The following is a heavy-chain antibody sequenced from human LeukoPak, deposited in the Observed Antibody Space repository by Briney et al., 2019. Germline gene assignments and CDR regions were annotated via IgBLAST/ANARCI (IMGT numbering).Heavy chain of an antibody. Sequence: GGSLRLSCAASEFTFSSYAMNWVRQAPGKGLEWVSAISASGGSTYYADSVKGRFSISRDNSKNTLYLQMNSLRAEDTAVYYCAKDQDANCFDYWGQGTLVTVSS. CDR3: AKDQDANCFDY. D-gene: IGHD2-8*01. J-gene: IGHJ4*02. V-gene: IGHV3-23*01. CDR1: EFTFSSYA. CDR2: ISASGGST.